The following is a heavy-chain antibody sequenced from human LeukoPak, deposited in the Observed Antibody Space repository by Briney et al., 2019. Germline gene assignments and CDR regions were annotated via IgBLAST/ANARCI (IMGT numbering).Heavy chain of an antibody. CDR3: ARDDRYSGSYED. V-gene: IGHV4-38-2*02. CDR2: TYESGTT. Sequence: SETLSLTCTVSGYSISSGYYWGWIRQPPGKGLEWIGSTYESGTTYYNPSLKSRVTISVDTSKNQFSLKLTSVTAADTAVYYCARDDRYSGSYEDWGQGTLVTVSS. CDR1: GYSISSGYY. D-gene: IGHD1-26*01. J-gene: IGHJ4*02.